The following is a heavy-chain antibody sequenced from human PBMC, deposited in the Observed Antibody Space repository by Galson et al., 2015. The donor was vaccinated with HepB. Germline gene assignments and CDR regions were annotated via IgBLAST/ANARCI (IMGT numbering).Heavy chain of an antibody. CDR3: ARDLGRDSNYGFGGMDV. V-gene: IGHV3-53*01. CDR2: IYSGGST. D-gene: IGHD4-11*01. CDR1: RFTFSSHA. Sequence: SLRLSCAASRFTFSSHAMHWVRQAPGKGLEWVSVIYSGGSTYYADSVKGRFTISRDNSKNTLYLQMNSLRAEDTAVYYCARDLGRDSNYGFGGMDVWGQGTTVTVSS. J-gene: IGHJ6*02.